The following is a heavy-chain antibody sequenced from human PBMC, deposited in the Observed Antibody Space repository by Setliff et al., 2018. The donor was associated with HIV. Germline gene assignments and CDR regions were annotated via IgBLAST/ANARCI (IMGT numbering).Heavy chain of an antibody. J-gene: IGHJ4*02. D-gene: IGHD1-1*01. Sequence: GGSLRLSCAASGFTFSYYAMHWVRQAPGKGLEWVALISYDGSRTYYIDSVKGRFTISRDNSKNTLYLQLNSLRPEDTGVYYCASARIPTGGTSTSFDYCGQGTLVTVSS. CDR2: ISYDGSRT. V-gene: IGHV3-30*10. CDR3: ASARIPTGGTSTSFDY. CDR1: GFTFSYYA.